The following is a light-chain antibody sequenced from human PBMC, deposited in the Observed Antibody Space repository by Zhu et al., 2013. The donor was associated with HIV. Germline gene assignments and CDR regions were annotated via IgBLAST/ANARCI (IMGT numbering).Light chain of an antibody. CDR3: QQTYGTPWT. CDR1: QTITSF. V-gene: IGKV1-39*01. Sequence: DIQMTQSPSSLSASVGDRVTLTCRASQTITSFLNWYQQKPGSAPNLLIHRASSLESGVPSRFSGSGSETQFTLTISDLQPEDFATYFCQQTYGTPWTFGQGTQVEI. CDR2: RAS. J-gene: IGKJ1*01.